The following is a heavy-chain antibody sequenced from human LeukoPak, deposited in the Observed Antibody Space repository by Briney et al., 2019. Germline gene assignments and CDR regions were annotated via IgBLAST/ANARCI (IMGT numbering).Heavy chain of an antibody. Sequence: GGSLRLSCAASGFTFNSYWMSWVRQAPGKGLEWVAFIRYDGSNKYYADSVKGRFTISRDNSKNTLYLQMNSLRAEDTAVYYCAKDLLSTSLQPDAFDIWGQGTMSPPLQ. D-gene: IGHD2-2*01. CDR3: AKDLLSTSLQPDAFDI. CDR1: GFTFNSYW. J-gene: IGHJ3*02. V-gene: IGHV3-30*02. CDR2: IRYDGSNK.